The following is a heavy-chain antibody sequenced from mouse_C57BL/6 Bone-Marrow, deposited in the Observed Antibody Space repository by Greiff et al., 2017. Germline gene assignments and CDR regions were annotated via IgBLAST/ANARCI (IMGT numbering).Heavy chain of an antibody. J-gene: IGHJ3*01. CDR2: IYPRRGNT. D-gene: IGHD2-1*01. V-gene: IGHV1-81*01. CDR1: GYTFTSYG. Sequence: VKLQESGAELARPGASVKLSCKASGYTFTSYGISWVKQRTGQGLEWIGEIYPRRGNTYYNEKFKGKATLTADKSSSTAYMELRSLTSEDSAVYFCARGAIYYGNFAWFAYWGQGTLVTVSA. CDR3: ARGAIYYGNFAWFAY.